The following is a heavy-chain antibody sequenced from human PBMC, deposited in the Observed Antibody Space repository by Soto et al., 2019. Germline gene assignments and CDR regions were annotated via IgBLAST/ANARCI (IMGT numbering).Heavy chain of an antibody. CDR3: ARVGDSSGYYRSWYFDL. CDR2: INPSGGST. CDR1: GYTFTSYY. V-gene: IGHV1-46*01. J-gene: IGHJ2*01. Sequence: ASVKVSCKASGYTFTSYYMHWVRQAPGQGLEWMGIINPSGGSTSYAQKFQGRVTMTRDTSTSTVYMELSSLRSEDTAVYYCARVGDSSGYYRSWYFDLWGRGXLVTVYS. D-gene: IGHD3-22*01.